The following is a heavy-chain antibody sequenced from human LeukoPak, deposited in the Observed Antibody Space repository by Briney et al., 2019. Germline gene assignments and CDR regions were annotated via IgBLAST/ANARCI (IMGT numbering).Heavy chain of an antibody. CDR1: GFTFDDYA. CDR2: ISWNSGSI. CDR3: AKDIGLPAAMGPFDY. V-gene: IGHV3-9*01. Sequence: TGGSLRLSCAASGFTFDDYAMHWVRQAPAKGLEWVSGISWNSGSIGYADSVKGRFTISRDNAKNSLYLQMNSLRAEDTALYYCAKDIGLPAAMGPFDYWGQGTLVTVSS. J-gene: IGHJ4*02. D-gene: IGHD2-2*01.